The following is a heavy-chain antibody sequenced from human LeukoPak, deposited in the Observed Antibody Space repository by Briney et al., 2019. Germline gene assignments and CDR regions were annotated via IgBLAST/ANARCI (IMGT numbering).Heavy chain of an antibody. J-gene: IGHJ4*02. CDR3: AKAKGVYSSGWYDY. CDR1: EFTFSSYA. Sequence: GGSLRLSCAASEFTFSSYAMSWVRQAPGKGLEWVSAISSSGGSTYYADSVKGRFTISRDNSKNTVYLQMNSLRAEDTAVYYCAKAKGVYSSGWYDYWGQGTLVTVSS. CDR2: ISSSGGST. D-gene: IGHD6-19*01. V-gene: IGHV3-23*01.